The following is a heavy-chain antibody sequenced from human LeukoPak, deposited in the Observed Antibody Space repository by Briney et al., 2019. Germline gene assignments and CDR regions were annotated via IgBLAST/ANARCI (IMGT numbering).Heavy chain of an antibody. CDR3: ARDGRIAVAGTRSYWYFDL. CDR1: GYTFTGYY. Sequence: ASVKVSCKASGYTFTGYYMHWVRQAPGQGLEWMGWINPNSGGTNYAQKFQGRVTMTRDTSISTACMELSRLRSDDTAVYYCARDGRIAVAGTRSYWYFDLWGRGTLVTVSS. J-gene: IGHJ2*01. CDR2: INPNSGGT. D-gene: IGHD6-19*01. V-gene: IGHV1-2*02.